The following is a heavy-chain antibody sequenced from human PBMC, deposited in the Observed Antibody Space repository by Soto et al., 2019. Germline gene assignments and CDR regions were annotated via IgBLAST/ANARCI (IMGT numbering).Heavy chain of an antibody. CDR1: GGSISSYY. J-gene: IGHJ6*03. D-gene: IGHD6-6*01. Sequence: ETLSLTCTVSGGSISSYYWSWIRQPPGKGLEWIGYIYYSGSTNYNPSLKSRVTISVDTSKNQFSLKLSSVTAADTAVYYCARVGSGIAARPDADYYYYMDVWGKGTTVTVSS. CDR2: IYYSGST. CDR3: ARVGSGIAARPDADYYYYMDV. V-gene: IGHV4-59*01.